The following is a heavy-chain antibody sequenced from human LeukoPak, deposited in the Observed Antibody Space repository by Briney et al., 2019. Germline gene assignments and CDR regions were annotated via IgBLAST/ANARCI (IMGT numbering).Heavy chain of an antibody. Sequence: GASVKVSCKASGYTFTSYDINWVRQATGQGLEWMGWMNPNSGNTGYAQKFQGRVTMTRNTSISTAYMELCSLRSEDTAVYYCARGPRTMVRGVTTQSHNNWFDPWGQGTLVTVSS. V-gene: IGHV1-8*01. J-gene: IGHJ5*02. CDR2: MNPNSGNT. CDR1: GYTFTSYD. CDR3: ARGPRTMVRGVTTQSHNNWFDP. D-gene: IGHD3-10*01.